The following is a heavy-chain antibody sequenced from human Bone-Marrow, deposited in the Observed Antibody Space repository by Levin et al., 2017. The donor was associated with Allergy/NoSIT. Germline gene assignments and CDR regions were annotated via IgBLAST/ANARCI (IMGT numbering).Heavy chain of an antibody. V-gene: IGHV3-23*01. D-gene: IGHD3-10*01. CDR1: GFTFSSYA. J-gene: IGHJ6*02. Sequence: PPGGSLRLSCAASGFTFSSYAMSWVRQAPGKGLEWVSPISGSGGSTYYADSVKGRFTISRDNSKNTLYLQMNSLRAEDTAVYYCAKSFDSGIYLRDYYTLDVWGQGTTVTVSS. CDR2: ISGSGGST. CDR3: AKSFDSGIYLRDYYTLDV.